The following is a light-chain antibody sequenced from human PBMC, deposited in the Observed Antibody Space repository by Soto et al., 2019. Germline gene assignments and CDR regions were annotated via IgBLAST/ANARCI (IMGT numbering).Light chain of an antibody. CDR3: QQYNSHSSYT. V-gene: IGKV1-5*03. CDR2: TAS. Sequence: DIQMTQSPSTLSASVGDRVTITCRASQSISTWLAWYQQKPGKAPKLLIYTASRLESGVPSRFSGSGSGTEFTLTISSLPPDDFATYYCQQYNSHSSYTFGQGTKLEIK. CDR1: QSISTW. J-gene: IGKJ2*01.